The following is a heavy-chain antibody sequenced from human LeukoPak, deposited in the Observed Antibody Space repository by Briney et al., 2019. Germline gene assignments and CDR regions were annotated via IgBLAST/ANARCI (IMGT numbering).Heavy chain of an antibody. Sequence: PSETLSLTCTVSGGSISNYYWSWVRQPPGKGLEWIGYIYYSGSTNYKPSLKSRVTISVDTSKNQFSLKLSSVTAADTAVYYCARDMSYYYYYMDVWGKGTTVTISS. D-gene: IGHD3-16*01. CDR1: GGSISNYY. CDR2: IYYSGST. CDR3: ARDMSYYYYYMDV. J-gene: IGHJ6*03. V-gene: IGHV4-59*12.